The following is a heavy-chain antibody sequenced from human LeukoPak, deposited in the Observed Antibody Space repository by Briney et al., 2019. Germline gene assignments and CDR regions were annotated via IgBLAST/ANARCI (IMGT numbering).Heavy chain of an antibody. CDR1: GYTFTHYA. Sequence: GSVKDSCKASGYTFTHYAMNWVGQAPGQGLEWMGWSNTNTGNPTYAQGFTGRFVFSLDTSVSTAYLQICSLKAEDTAVYYCERGSFFGLDDYWGEGTLVTASS. CDR3: ERGSFFGLDDY. J-gene: IGHJ4*02. CDR2: SNTNTGNP. D-gene: IGHD3-10*01. V-gene: IGHV7-4-1*01.